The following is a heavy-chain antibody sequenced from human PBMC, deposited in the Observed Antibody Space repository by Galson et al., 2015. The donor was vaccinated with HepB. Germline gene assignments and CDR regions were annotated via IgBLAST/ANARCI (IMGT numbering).Heavy chain of an antibody. CDR2: INPSSGGT. V-gene: IGHV1-2*06. CDR1: GYTFTGYY. D-gene: IGHD6-13*01. Sequence: SVKVSCKASGYTFTGYYIHWVRQAPGQGLEWMGRINPSSGGTNNAQRFQGRVTMTKDASISTAYMEVRRLRSDDTAVYYCARGPSTSLIAARQTYFYYMDVWGKGTTVTVSS. CDR3: ARGPSTSLIAARQTYFYYMDV. J-gene: IGHJ6*03.